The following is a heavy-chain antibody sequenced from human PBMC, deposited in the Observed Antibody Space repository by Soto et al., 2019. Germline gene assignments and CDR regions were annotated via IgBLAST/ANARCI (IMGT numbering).Heavy chain of an antibody. CDR2: MHTSGST. Sequence: QMQLQESGPGLVKPSETLSLTCTVSGGSIRGYYWSWIRQSAGMRLEWIGRMHTSGSTNYNPSLMSRVTISVDMSKNQISLKLTSVTAADTALYYCVRASMPKAHFDSWGQGTLVTVSS. V-gene: IGHV4-4*07. D-gene: IGHD2-2*01. CDR1: GGSIRGYY. J-gene: IGHJ4*02. CDR3: VRASMPKAHFDS.